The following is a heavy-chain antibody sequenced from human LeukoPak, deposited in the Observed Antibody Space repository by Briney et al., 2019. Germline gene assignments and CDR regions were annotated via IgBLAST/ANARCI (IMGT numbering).Heavy chain of an antibody. D-gene: IGHD2-2*01. Sequence: GGSLRLSCAASGFSFSTYWMHWVRQAPGKGLEWVAVISYDGSNKYYADSVKGRFTISRDNSKNTLYLQMNSLRAEDTAVYYCARGKAIVVVPAPDYWGQGTLVTVSS. CDR1: GFSFSTYW. V-gene: IGHV3-30-3*01. J-gene: IGHJ4*02. CDR2: ISYDGSNK. CDR3: ARGKAIVVVPAPDY.